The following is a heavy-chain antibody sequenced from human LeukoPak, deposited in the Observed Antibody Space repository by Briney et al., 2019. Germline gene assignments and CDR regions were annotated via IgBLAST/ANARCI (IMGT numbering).Heavy chain of an antibody. CDR2: VYYSGST. V-gene: IGHV4-31*03. D-gene: IGHD2-21*02. Sequence: PSETLSLTCTVSGGSISSGGYYWSWIRQHPGKGLEWIGYVYYSGSTYYNPSLKSRVTISVDTSKNQFSLKLSSVTAADTAVYYCARDSPCGGDCYTFDYWGQGTLVTVPS. CDR1: GGSISSGGYY. J-gene: IGHJ4*02. CDR3: ARDSPCGGDCYTFDY.